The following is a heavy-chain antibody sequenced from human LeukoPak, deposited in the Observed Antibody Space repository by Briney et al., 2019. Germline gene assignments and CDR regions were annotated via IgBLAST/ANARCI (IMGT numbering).Heavy chain of an antibody. CDR3: AGISSSSWTSYYFDY. Sequence: SETLSLTCTVSGGSISSYYWSWIRQPPGKGLEGLGYIYYSGSTNYNPSLKSRVTISVDTSKNQFSLKLSSVTAADTAVYYCAGISSSSWTSYYFDYWGQGTLVTVSS. J-gene: IGHJ4*02. D-gene: IGHD6-13*01. V-gene: IGHV4-59*08. CDR1: GGSISSYY. CDR2: IYYSGST.